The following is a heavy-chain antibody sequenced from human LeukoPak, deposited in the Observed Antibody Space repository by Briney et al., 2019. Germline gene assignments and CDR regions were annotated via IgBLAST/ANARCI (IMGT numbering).Heavy chain of an antibody. Sequence: SVKVSCKASGGTFSSYAISWVRQAPGQGLEWMGGIIPIFSTANYAQKFQGRVTITRDTSASTAYMELSSLRSEDTAVYYCAREYYYDSSGYYDYWGQGTLVTVSS. J-gene: IGHJ4*02. CDR3: AREYYYDSSGYYDY. D-gene: IGHD3-22*01. V-gene: IGHV1-69*05. CDR1: GGTFSSYA. CDR2: IIPIFSTA.